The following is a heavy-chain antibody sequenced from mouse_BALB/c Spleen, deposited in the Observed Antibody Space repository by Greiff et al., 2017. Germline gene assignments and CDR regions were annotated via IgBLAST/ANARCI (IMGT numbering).Heavy chain of an antibody. D-gene: IGHD3-3*01. Sequence: DVKLVESGGGLVQPGGSRKLSCAASGFTFSSFGMHWVRQAPEKGLEWVAYISSGSSTIYYADTVKGRFTISRDNPKNTLYLQMSSLKSEDTAMYYCARQRGRNYAMDYWGQGTSVTVSS. CDR3: ARQRGRNYAMDY. CDR1: GFTFSSFG. V-gene: IGHV5-17*02. J-gene: IGHJ4*01. CDR2: ISSGSSTI.